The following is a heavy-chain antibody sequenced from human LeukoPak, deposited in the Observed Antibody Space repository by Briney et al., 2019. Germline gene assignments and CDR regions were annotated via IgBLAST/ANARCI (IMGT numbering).Heavy chain of an antibody. CDR1: GFTFSSYA. D-gene: IGHD2-15*01. CDR3: ARARASGRSGFDY. Sequence: GGSLRLSCAASGFTFSSYAMSWVRQAPGKGLEWVSYISDTSAMYYADSVRGRFTISRDNAKNSLFLQMNSLRVEDTAVYYCARARASGRSGFDYWGQGTLVTVSS. V-gene: IGHV3-48*01. CDR2: ISDTSAM. J-gene: IGHJ4*02.